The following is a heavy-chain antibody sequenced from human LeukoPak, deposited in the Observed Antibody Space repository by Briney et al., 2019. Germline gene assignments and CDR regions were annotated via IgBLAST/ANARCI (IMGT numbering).Heavy chain of an antibody. Sequence: GGSLRLSCAASGFNFRKYWMQWVRQVPGKGLVWVSEFNPDGDYSGHSNSVRGRFTISRDNAKNTLYLQMTSLSAEDTAVYYCARSLGDWGQGTLVSVSS. CDR1: GFNFRKYW. CDR2: FNPDGDYS. J-gene: IGHJ4*01. D-gene: IGHD3-16*01. CDR3: ARSLGD. V-gene: IGHV3-74*01.